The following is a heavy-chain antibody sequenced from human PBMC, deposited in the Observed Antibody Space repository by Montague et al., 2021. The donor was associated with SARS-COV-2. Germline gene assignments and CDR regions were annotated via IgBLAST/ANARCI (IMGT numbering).Heavy chain of an antibody. CDR2: INHSGST. CDR1: GGSFSGYY. V-gene: IGHV4-34*01. CDR3: ARVGRGSSWYEVAFDI. D-gene: IGHD6-13*01. Sequence: SETLSLTCAVYGGSFSGYYWSWIRQPPGKGLEWIGEINHSGSTNYNPSLKSRVTISVDTSKNQFSLKLSPVTAADTAVYYCARVGRGSSWYEVAFDIWGQGTMVTVSS. J-gene: IGHJ3*02.